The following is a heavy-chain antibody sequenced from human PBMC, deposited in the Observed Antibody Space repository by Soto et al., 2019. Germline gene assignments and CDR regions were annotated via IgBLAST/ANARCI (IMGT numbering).Heavy chain of an antibody. CDR1: GGAFSDYA. Sequence: QVQLVQSGAEVKKPGASVKVSCKASGGAFSDYAFSWVRQAPVQVLEWLGGIMPIFRAPDYAQKFQGRVTITADEFTRTAYMEMNSLRSEDTAVYYCATWLKGTDIGNYYNGMDVWGQGTTVTVS. J-gene: IGHJ6*02. D-gene: IGHD2-21*02. V-gene: IGHV1-69*12. CDR3: ATWLKGTDIGNYYNGMDV. CDR2: IMPIFRAP.